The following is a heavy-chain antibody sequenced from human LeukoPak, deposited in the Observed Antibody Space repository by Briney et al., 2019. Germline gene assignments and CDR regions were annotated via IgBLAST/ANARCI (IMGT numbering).Heavy chain of an antibody. CDR3: AGAYSGHQTDY. CDR1: GGSISSGDYS. Sequence: SETLSLTCAVSGGSISSGDYSWTWIRQPPGKGLECIGYIYHSGSTYYNPSLESRVTISIDRSKNQFSLKLSSVTAADTAVYYCAGAYSGHQTDYWGQGTLVTVSS. V-gene: IGHV4-30-2*01. D-gene: IGHD1-26*01. J-gene: IGHJ4*02. CDR2: IYHSGST.